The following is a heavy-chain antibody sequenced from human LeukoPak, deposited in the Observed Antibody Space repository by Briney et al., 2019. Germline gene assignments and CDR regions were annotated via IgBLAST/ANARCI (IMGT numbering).Heavy chain of an antibody. CDR1: GFTFATEA. J-gene: IGHJ4*02. CDR2: IDVSGGNT. D-gene: IGHD6-13*01. Sequence: PGGSLRLSCAASGFTFATEAMSWVRQAPGKRLEWVSTIDVSGGNTHYSHPVEGRVTISRDNSKNTLYLQMNSLRAEDTAVYYCAKNLLGIAAAGGGGFDYWGQGTLVTVSS. V-gene: IGHV3-23*01. CDR3: AKNLLGIAAAGGGGFDY.